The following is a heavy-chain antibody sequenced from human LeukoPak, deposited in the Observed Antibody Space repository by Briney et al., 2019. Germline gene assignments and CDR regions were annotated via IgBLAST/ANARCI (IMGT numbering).Heavy chain of an antibody. CDR2: ISSSSNTI. CDR3: ARDSVTIFGVVTRRYHYYMDV. Sequence: GGSLRLSCAASGFTFSSYSMNWVRQVPGKGLEWVSYISSSSNTISYADSVKGRLTISRDNAKNSLDLQMNSLRAEDTAVYYCARDSVTIFGVVTRRYHYYMDVWGNGTTVTVSS. D-gene: IGHD3-3*01. J-gene: IGHJ6*03. V-gene: IGHV3-48*01. CDR1: GFTFSSYS.